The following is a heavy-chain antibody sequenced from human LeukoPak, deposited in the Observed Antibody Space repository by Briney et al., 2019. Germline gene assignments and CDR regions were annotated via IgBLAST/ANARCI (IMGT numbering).Heavy chain of an antibody. CDR3: ARDKVVAANYYYYYGMDV. V-gene: IGHV1-18*01. Sequence: ASVKVSCKASGYTFTSYGISWVRQAPGQGLEWMGWISAYNGNTNYAQKLQGRVTMTTDTSTSTAYMELRSLRSDDTAVYYCARDKVVAANYYYYYGMDVWGQGTTVTVSS. CDR2: ISAYNGNT. J-gene: IGHJ6*02. CDR1: GYTFTSYG. D-gene: IGHD2-15*01.